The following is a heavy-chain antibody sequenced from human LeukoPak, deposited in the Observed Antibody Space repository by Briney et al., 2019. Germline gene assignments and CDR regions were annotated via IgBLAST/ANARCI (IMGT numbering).Heavy chain of an antibody. CDR1: GYTFTGYY. J-gene: IGHJ5*02. Sequence: ASVKVSCKASGYTFTGYYMHWVRQAPGQGLEWMGWINPNSGGTNYAQKFQGRVTITADESTSTAYMELSSLRSEDTAVYYCARGDCSSTSCYTHWFDPWGQGTLVTVSS. CDR3: ARGDCSSTSCYTHWFDP. V-gene: IGHV1-2*02. CDR2: INPNSGGT. D-gene: IGHD2-2*02.